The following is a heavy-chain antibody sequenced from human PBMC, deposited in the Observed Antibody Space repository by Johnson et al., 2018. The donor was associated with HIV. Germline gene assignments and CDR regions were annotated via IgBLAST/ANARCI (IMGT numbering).Heavy chain of an antibody. D-gene: IGHD6-13*01. J-gene: IGHJ3*02. Sequence: QVQLVESGGGVVQPGRSLTLSCAASGFTFSSYAMHWVRQAPGKGLEWVAVISYDGSNKYHAGSVKGRFSISRDNSKNTLYLQMNSLRAEDTAVYYCARVRVKRVSSSSWYGGAFDIWGLGTMVTVSS. V-gene: IGHV3-30-3*01. CDR2: ISYDGSNK. CDR1: GFTFSSYA. CDR3: ARVRVKRVSSSSWYGGAFDI.